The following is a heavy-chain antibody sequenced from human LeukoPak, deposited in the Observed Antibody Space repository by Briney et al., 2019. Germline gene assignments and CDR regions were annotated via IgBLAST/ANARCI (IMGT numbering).Heavy chain of an antibody. CDR2: IYTSGIT. J-gene: IGHJ4*02. V-gene: IGHV4-61*02. CDR3: ARGNSSSWPLDY. CDR1: GGSINSGGYY. Sequence: SETLSLTCTVSGGSINSGGYYWAWIRQPAGKGLEWIGRIYTSGITNYNPPLKSRVTISLDTSKNQFSLKLTSVTAADTAVYYCARGNSSSWPLDYWGQGTLVTVSS. D-gene: IGHD6-13*01.